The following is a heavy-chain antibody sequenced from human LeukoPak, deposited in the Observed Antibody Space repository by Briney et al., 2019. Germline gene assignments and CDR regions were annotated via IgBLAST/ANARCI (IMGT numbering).Heavy chain of an antibody. CDR3: ARRADYFDY. Sequence: PSGTLSLTCAVAGGSISSSNWWSWVRQPPGKGLEWIGYIYYSGSTNYNPSLKSRVTISVDTSKNQFSLKLSSVTAADTAVYYCARRADYFDYWGQGTLVTVSS. V-gene: IGHV4-4*02. J-gene: IGHJ4*02. CDR2: IYYSGST. CDR1: GGSISSSNW.